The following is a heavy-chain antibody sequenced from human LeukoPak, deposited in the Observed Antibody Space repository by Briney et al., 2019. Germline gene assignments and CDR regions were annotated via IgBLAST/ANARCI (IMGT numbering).Heavy chain of an antibody. J-gene: IGHJ6*03. CDR1: GDSVSSNSAA. V-gene: IGHV6-1*01. CDR3: ARGDLGSGSSGYYFRDYYYYMDV. CDR2: TYYRSKWYN. Sequence: SQTLSLTCAIPGDSVSSNSAAWNWIRQSPSRGLEWLGRTYYRSKWYNDYAVSVKSRITINPDTSKNQFSLQLNSVTPEDTAVYYCARGDLGSGSSGYYFRDYYYYMDVWGKGTTVTVSS. D-gene: IGHD3-22*01.